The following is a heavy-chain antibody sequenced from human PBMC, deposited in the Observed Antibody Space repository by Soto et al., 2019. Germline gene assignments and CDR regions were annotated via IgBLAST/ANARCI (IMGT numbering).Heavy chain of an antibody. Sequence: EVQLVESGGGLVKPGGSLRLSCAASGFTFSSYSMNWVRQAPGKGLEWVSSISSSSSYIYYADSVKGRFTISRDNAKNSLYLQMSSLRAEDTAVYYCARDSAVVTAMNLDYWGQGTLVTVSS. D-gene: IGHD2-21*02. J-gene: IGHJ4*02. CDR3: ARDSAVVTAMNLDY. CDR2: ISSSSSYI. CDR1: GFTFSSYS. V-gene: IGHV3-21*01.